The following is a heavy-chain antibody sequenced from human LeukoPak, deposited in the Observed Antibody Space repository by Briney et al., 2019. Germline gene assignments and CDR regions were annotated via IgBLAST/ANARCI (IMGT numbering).Heavy chain of an antibody. CDR3: ARAGMATMPGNYYYGMDV. J-gene: IGHJ6*02. CDR2: IYYSGST. Sequence: SETLSLTCTVSGGSISSYYWSWIRQPPGKGLEWIGYIYYSGSTNYNPSLKSRVTISVDTSKNQFSLKLSSVTAADTAVYYCARAGMATMPGNYYYGMDVWGQGTTVTVSS. D-gene: IGHD5-24*01. CDR1: GGSISSYY. V-gene: IGHV4-59*01.